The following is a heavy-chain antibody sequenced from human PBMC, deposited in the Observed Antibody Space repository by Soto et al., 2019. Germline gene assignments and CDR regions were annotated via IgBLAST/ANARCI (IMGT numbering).Heavy chain of an antibody. J-gene: IGHJ5*02. CDR1: GYTFTSYD. Sequence: QVQLVQSGAEVKKPGASVKVSCKASGYTFTSYDINWVRQATGQGLEWMGWMNPNSGNTGYAQKFQGRVTMTRNTSISTAYMELSSLRSEDTAVYYCARTYCSGGSCYFNWFAPWGQGTLVTVSS. D-gene: IGHD2-15*01. CDR2: MNPNSGNT. CDR3: ARTYCSGGSCYFNWFAP. V-gene: IGHV1-8*01.